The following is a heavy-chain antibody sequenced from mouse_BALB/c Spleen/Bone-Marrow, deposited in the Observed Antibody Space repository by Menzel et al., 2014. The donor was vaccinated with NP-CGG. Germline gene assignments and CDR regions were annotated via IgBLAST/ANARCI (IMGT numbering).Heavy chain of an antibody. V-gene: IGHV1-54*01. CDR1: GYAFTNYL. J-gene: IGHJ4*01. CDR3: ARWDYAMDY. Sequence: VKLMESGAELVRPGTSVKVSCKASGYAFTNYLIEWVKQRPGQGLEWIGVINSGSGGTNYNEKFKGKATLTADKSSSTAYMQLSSLTSDDSAVYFCARWDYAMDYWGQGTSVTVSS. CDR2: INSGSGGT.